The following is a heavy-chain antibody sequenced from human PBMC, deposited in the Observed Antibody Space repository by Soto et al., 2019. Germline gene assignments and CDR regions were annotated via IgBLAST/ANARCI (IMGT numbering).Heavy chain of an antibody. Sequence: QVQLVQSGAEVKKPGTSEKVSCKASGGNFRSYNISWVRQATGQGLEWMGGIIPIFGTANYAQKFQGRVTITADEYTSTDYMDLSSLSSEDTAVYYCARDTRKMKARRDTSGSYYGESDLELWGQGTMVNISS. J-gene: IGHJ3*01. D-gene: IGHD1-26*01. CDR3: ARDTRKMKARRDTSGSYYGESDLEL. V-gene: IGHV1-69*01. CDR1: GGNFRSYN. CDR2: IIPIFGTA.